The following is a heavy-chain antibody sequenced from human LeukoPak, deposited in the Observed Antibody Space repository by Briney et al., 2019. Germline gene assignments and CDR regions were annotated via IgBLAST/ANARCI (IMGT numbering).Heavy chain of an antibody. CDR2: IYHSEST. J-gene: IGHJ4*02. D-gene: IGHD2-15*01. CDR3: ARTYCSGGSCYDY. CDR1: GGSISSSNW. Sequence: KASETLSLTCAVSGGSISSSNWWSWVRQPPGKGLEWIGEIYHSESTNYNPSLKSRVTISVDKSKNQFSLKLSSVTAADTAVYYCARTYCSGGSCYDYWGQGTLVTVSS. V-gene: IGHV4-4*02.